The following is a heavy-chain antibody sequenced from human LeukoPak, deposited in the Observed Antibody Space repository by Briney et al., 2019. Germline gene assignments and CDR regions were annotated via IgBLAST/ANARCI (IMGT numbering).Heavy chain of an antibody. J-gene: IGHJ5*02. V-gene: IGHV3-7*01. Sequence: GGSLRLSCAASGFTFSSYWMSWVRQAPGKGLEWVANIKQDGSEKYYVDSVKGRFTISRDNAKNSLYLQMNSLRAEDTAVDYCARDGEGDIVVVPAAYRLNWFDPWGQGTLVTVSS. CDR3: ARDGEGDIVVVPAAYRLNWFDP. CDR2: IKQDGSEK. CDR1: GFTFSSYW. D-gene: IGHD2-2*01.